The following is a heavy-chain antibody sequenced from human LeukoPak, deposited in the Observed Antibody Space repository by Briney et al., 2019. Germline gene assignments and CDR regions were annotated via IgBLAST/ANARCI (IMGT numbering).Heavy chain of an antibody. D-gene: IGHD3-10*01. Sequence: ASVKVSCKASGYTFTSYYMHWVRQAPGQGLEWMGIINPSGGSTSYAQKFKGRVTMTRDTSTSTVYMELSSLRSEDTAVYYCASLPYYYGSGSYYKAQDYWGQGTLVTVSS. CDR3: ASLPYYYGSGSYYKAQDY. V-gene: IGHV1-46*03. CDR2: INPSGGST. J-gene: IGHJ4*02. CDR1: GYTFTSYY.